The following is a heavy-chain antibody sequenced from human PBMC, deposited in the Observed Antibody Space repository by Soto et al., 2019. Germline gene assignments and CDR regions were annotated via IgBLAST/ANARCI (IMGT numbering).Heavy chain of an antibody. CDR1: GCTFSSYA. D-gene: IGHD3-10*01. J-gene: IGHJ6*02. CDR2: IIPIFGTA. Sequence: SVKVSCKASGCTFSSYAISCVRQAPGQGLEWMGGIIPIFGTANYAQKFQGRVTITADESTSTAYMELSSLRSEDTAVYYCARCGSGRYYYYGMDVWGQGTTVTV. V-gene: IGHV1-69*13. CDR3: ARCGSGRYYYYGMDV.